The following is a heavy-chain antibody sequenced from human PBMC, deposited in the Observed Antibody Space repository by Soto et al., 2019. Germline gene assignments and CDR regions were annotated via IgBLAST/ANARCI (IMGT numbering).Heavy chain of an antibody. V-gene: IGHV1-2*02. CDR1: RYTFTSYD. D-gene: IGHD2-2*01. CDR3: ARGSSTYLNEVIFDP. J-gene: IGHJ5*02. Sequence: ASVKVSCKASRYTFTSYDVFWVRQSPGQGLEWMGWIKTDSGDTQYSEIFQGRVTMTRDTSISTAYMELNNLVSDDTAVYYCARGSSTYLNEVIFDPCGQGTLVTVSS. CDR2: IKTDSGDT.